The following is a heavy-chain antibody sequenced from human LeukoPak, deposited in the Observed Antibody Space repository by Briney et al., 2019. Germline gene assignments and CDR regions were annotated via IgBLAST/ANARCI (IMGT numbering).Heavy chain of an antibody. CDR1: GYTFTSYG. V-gene: IGHV1-18*01. CDR3: ARGNPMVTNDAFDI. CDR2: ISAYNGNT. J-gene: IGHJ3*02. Sequence: ASVKVSCKASGYTFTSYGISWVRRAPGQGLEWMGWISAYNGNTNYAQKLQGRVTMTTDTSTSTAYMELRSLRSDDTAVYYCARGNPMVTNDAFDIWGQGTMVTVSS. D-gene: IGHD5-18*01.